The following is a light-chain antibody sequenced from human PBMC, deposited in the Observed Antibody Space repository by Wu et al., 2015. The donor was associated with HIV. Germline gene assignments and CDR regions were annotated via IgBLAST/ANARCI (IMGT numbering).Light chain of an antibody. CDR1: QSVTNSY. CDR2: GAS. Sequence: EIVLTQSPATLSLSPGERATLSCGASQSVTNSYLAWYQQKPGLAPRLVIYGASTRATGIPDRFSGSGSGTDFTLIISRLEPEDFAVYYCQQYANSPTFGGGTKGGDQT. V-gene: IGKV3D-20*01. J-gene: IGKJ4*01. CDR3: QQYANSPT.